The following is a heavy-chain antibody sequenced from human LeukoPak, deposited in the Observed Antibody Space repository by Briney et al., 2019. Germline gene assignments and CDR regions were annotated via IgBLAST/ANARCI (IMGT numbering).Heavy chain of an antibody. J-gene: IGHJ4*02. Sequence: GGSLRLSCAASGLTFDDYAMHWVRQAPGKGLEWVSGISWNSGSIGYADSVKGRFTISRDNAKNSLYLQMNSLRAEDTALYYCAKPIGSSWYPFDYWGQGTLVTVSS. CDR3: AKPIGSSWYPFDY. D-gene: IGHD6-13*01. CDR1: GLTFDDYA. CDR2: ISWNSGSI. V-gene: IGHV3-9*01.